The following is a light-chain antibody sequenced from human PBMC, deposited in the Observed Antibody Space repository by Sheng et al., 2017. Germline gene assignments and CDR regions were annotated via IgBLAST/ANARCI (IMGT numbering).Light chain of an antibody. CDR2: YDS. Sequence: SYVLTQPPSVSVAPGKTASIACGGNNIGDKSVHWYQQKPGQAPLMVIYYDSDRPSGIPERFSGSNSGNTATLTISRVEVGDEADYYCQVWDPTSDHYVFGTATKVTVL. V-gene: IGLV3-21*01. J-gene: IGLJ1*01. CDR1: NIGDKS. CDR3: QVWDPTSDHYV.